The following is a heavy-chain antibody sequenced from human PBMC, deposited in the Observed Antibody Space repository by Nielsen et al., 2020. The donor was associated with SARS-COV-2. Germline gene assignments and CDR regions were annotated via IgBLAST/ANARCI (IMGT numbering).Heavy chain of an antibody. J-gene: IGHJ3*02. V-gene: IGHV3-48*01. CDR2: INSSSSTI. Sequence: GESLKISCAASGFTFSSYSMNWVRQAPGKGLEWVSYINSSSSTIYYADSVKGRFTISRDNAKNSLYLQMNSLRAEDTAVYYCARDGYYYDSSGYYWGAFDIWGQGTMVTVSS. CDR1: GFTFSSYS. D-gene: IGHD3-22*01. CDR3: ARDGYYYDSSGYYWGAFDI.